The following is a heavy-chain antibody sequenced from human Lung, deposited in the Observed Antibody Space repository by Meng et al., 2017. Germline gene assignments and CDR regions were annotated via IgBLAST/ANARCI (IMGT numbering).Heavy chain of an antibody. V-gene: IGHV1-2*06. D-gene: IGHD6-13*01. Sequence: QVRPLQSGTEVTQPTASVKGSSMPSRYTFPASWLYLLRLAPAQGLDWMARVDPKSDNTHYAQRLHGRVTMTGDTSISTAYLELSGLRSDDTAIYYCARVEDRAAAVKLFGYYWGQGTLVTVSS. J-gene: IGHJ4*02. CDR3: ARVEDRAAAVKLFGYY. CDR2: VDPKSDNT. CDR1: RYTFPASW.